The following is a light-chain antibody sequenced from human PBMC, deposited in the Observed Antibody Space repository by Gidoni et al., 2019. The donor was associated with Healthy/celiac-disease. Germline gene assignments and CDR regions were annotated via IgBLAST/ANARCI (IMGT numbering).Light chain of an antibody. J-gene: IGLJ2*01. V-gene: IGLV3-1*01. CDR1: KLGDKY. Sequence: SYELTQPPSVSVSPGQTASITCSGDKLGDKYACWYQQKPGQSPVLVIYQDSKRPSGIPERFPGSNSGNTATLTISGTQAMDEADYYCQAGEVFGGGTKLTVL. CDR2: QDS. CDR3: QAGEV.